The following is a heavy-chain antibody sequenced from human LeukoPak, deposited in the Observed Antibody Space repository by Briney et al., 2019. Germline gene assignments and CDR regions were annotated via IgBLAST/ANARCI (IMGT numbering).Heavy chain of an antibody. D-gene: IGHD6-13*01. V-gene: IGHV1-3*01. CDR2: INAGNGNT. J-gene: IGHJ4*02. CDR1: GYTFTSYA. Sequence: ASVKVSCKASGYTFTSYAMHWVRQAPGQRLEWMGWINAGNGNTKYSQKFQGRVTITRDTSASTAYMELSSLRSEDTAAYYCARDGHSSWYDYWGQGTLVTVSS. CDR3: ARDGHSSWYDY.